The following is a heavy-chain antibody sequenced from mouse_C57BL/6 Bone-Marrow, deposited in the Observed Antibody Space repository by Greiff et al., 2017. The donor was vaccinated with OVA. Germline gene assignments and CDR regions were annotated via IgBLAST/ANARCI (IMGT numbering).Heavy chain of an antibody. D-gene: IGHD6-1*01. CDR2: IDPRSGNT. V-gene: IGHV1-81*01. CDR1: GYTFTSYG. CDR3: APLRAMDY. Sequence: VQLQQPGAELARPGASVKLSCKASGYTFTSYGISWVKQRTGQGLEWIGEIDPRSGNTYYNEKFKGKATLTADKSSSTAYIELRSLTSEDSAVYFCAPLRAMDYWGQGTSVTVSS. J-gene: IGHJ4*01.